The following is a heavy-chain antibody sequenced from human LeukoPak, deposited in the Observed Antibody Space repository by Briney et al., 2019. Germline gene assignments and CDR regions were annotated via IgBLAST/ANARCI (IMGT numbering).Heavy chain of an antibody. CDR2: IYSGGST. CDR3: GGTGSIAAAPGAFDI. CDR1: GFTFSSYA. J-gene: IGHJ3*02. V-gene: IGHV3-53*01. Sequence: PGGSLRLSCAASGFTFSSYAMSWVRQAPGKGLEWVSVIYSGGSTYYADSVKGRFTISRDNSKNTLYLQMNSLRAEDTAVYYCGGTGSIAAAPGAFDIWGQGTMVTVSS. D-gene: IGHD6-13*01.